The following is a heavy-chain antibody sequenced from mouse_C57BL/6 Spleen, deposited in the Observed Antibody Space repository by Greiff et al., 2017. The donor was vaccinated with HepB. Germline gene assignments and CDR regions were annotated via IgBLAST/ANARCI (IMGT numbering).Heavy chain of an antibody. CDR3: ARSLYGSSYGFAY. D-gene: IGHD1-1*01. Sequence: EVQLQQSGPELVKPGASVKMSCKASGYTFTDYNMHWVKQSHGKSLEWIGYINPNNGGTSYNQKFKGKATLTVNKSSGTSYMELRSLTSEDSAVYYCARSLYGSSYGFAYWGQGTLVTVSA. CDR1: GYTFTDYN. J-gene: IGHJ3*01. CDR2: INPNNGGT. V-gene: IGHV1-22*01.